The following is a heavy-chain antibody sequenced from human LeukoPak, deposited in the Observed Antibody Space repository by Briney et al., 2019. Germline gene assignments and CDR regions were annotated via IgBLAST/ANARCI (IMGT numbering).Heavy chain of an antibody. V-gene: IGHV3-21*01. CDR3: ARSGFSGIYAGFDY. D-gene: IGHD1-26*01. Sequence: PGGSLRLSCAASGFTFSSYSMNWVRQAPGKGLEWVSSISSSSSYIYYADSVKGRFTISRDNAKNSLYLQMSSLRAEDTAVYYCARSGFSGIYAGFDYWGQGTLVTVSS. CDR2: ISSSSSYI. CDR1: GFTFSSYS. J-gene: IGHJ4*02.